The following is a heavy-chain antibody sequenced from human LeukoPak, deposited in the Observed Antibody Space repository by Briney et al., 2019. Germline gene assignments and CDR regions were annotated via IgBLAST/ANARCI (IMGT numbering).Heavy chain of an antibody. CDR1: GGSISSYY. J-gene: IGHJ6*03. D-gene: IGHD6-13*01. CDR3: ARAAWGSSSFWGTYYYYYMDV. V-gene: IGHV4-59*01. CDR2: IYYSGST. Sequence: PSEALSLTCTVSGGSISSYYWSWIRQPPGKGLEWIGYIYYSGSTNYNPSLKSRVTISVDTSKNQFSLKLSSVTAADTAVYYCARAAWGSSSFWGTYYYYYMDVWGKGTTVTISS.